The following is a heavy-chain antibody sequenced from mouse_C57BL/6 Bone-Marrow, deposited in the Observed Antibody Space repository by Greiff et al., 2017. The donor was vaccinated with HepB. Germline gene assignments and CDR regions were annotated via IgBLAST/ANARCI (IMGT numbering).Heavy chain of an antibody. V-gene: IGHV5-4*01. Sequence: EVQLVESGGGLVKPGGSLKLSCAASGFTFSSYAMSWVRQTPEKRLEWVATISDGGSYTYYPDNVKGRFTISRDNAKNNLYLQMSHLKSEDTAMYYCARDLLPYFDYWGQGTTLTVSS. CDR1: GFTFSSYA. J-gene: IGHJ2*01. CDR3: ARDLLPYFDY. D-gene: IGHD1-1*01. CDR2: ISDGGSYT.